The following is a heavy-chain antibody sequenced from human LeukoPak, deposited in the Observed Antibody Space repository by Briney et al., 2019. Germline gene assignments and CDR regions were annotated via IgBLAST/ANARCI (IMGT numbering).Heavy chain of an antibody. CDR1: GYTFTSYD. V-gene: IGHV1-8*01. Sequence: GASVKVSCKASGYTFTSYDINWVRQATGQGLEWMGWMNPNSGNTGYAQKFQGRVTMTRNTSISTAYMELSSLRSEDTAVYYCAREHRTKRWLQFDGFDYWGQGTLVTVSS. CDR3: AREHRTKRWLQFDGFDY. D-gene: IGHD5-24*01. J-gene: IGHJ4*02. CDR2: MNPNSGNT.